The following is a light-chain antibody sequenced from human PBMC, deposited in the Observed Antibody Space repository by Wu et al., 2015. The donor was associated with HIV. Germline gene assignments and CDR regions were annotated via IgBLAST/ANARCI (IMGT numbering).Light chain of an antibody. V-gene: IGKV3-20*01. J-gene: IGKJ4*01. CDR3: QQYGSASPLT. Sequence: EIVLTQSPGTLSLSPGERATLSCRASQSISSNYLAWYQQRPGQAPRLLIYSASNRATGIPDRFSGTGSGTDFTLTISRLESEDFAVYFCQQYGSASPLTFGGGPRWRSN. CDR1: QSISSNY. CDR2: SAS.